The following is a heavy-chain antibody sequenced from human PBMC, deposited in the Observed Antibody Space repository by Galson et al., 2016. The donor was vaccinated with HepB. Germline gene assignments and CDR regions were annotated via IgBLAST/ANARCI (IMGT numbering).Heavy chain of an antibody. CDR1: GFSFSSYA. CDR2: ISANGVTI. Sequence: SLRLSCAASGFSFSSYAMHWVRQAPGRGLEGLSVISANGVTINYADSLKGRFTISRDNSKNTLYLHMSSLRAEDTAVYYCVKDSVLVSGHKEDSWGQGTLVTVSS. V-gene: IGHV3-64D*06. J-gene: IGHJ4*02. D-gene: IGHD5/OR15-5a*01. CDR3: VKDSVLVSGHKEDS.